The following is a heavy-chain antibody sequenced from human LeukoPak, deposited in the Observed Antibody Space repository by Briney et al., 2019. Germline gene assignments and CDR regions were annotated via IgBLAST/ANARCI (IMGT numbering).Heavy chain of an antibody. Sequence: GGSLRLSCAASGFTFSSYAMSWVRQAPGKGLEWVGRITSKTDGETTDYAAPVRGRFTISRDDSKNMLYLQMDSLKTEDTAVYYCIHYGSGTYSTDYWGQGTRVTVSS. CDR3: IHYGSGTYSTDY. V-gene: IGHV3-15*01. CDR1: GFTFSSYA. D-gene: IGHD3-10*01. CDR2: ITSKTDGETT. J-gene: IGHJ4*02.